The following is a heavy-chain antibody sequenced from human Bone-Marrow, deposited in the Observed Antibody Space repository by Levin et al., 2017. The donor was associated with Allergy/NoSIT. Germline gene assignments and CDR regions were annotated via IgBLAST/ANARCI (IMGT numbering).Heavy chain of an antibody. Sequence: ASVKVSCKASGVTFISYTISWVRQAPGQGLEWMGGIIPTFGTTRYAQRFQGRVTITADKATNTAYMELSSLRSEDTAVYYCASPAYCSGGSCLYYYYIDVWGEGTTVTVSS. V-gene: IGHV1-69*06. D-gene: IGHD2-15*01. CDR1: GVTFISYT. CDR3: ASPAYCSGGSCLYYYYIDV. CDR2: IIPTFGTT. J-gene: IGHJ6*03.